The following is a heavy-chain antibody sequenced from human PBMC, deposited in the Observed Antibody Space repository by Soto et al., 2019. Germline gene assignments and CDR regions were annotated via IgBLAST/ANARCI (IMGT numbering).Heavy chain of an antibody. V-gene: IGHV5-51*01. Sequence: GESLKISCKGSGYNFTSYWIGWVRQMPGKGLEWMGIIYPGDSDTRYSPSFQGQVTISVDKSIGTAYLQWSSLKASDTAMYYCARIFRFEQYYFDYWGQGTLVTVSS. CDR1: GYNFTSYW. CDR2: IYPGDSDT. D-gene: IGHD3-9*01. CDR3: ARIFRFEQYYFDY. J-gene: IGHJ4*02.